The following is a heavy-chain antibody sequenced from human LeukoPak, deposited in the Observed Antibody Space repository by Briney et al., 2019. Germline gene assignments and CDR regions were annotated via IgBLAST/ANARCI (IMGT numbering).Heavy chain of an antibody. Sequence: GGSLRLSCAASGFTFSSYAMSWVRQAPGKGLEWVSAISGSGGSTYYADSVKGRFTISRDNSKNTLYLQMNSPRAEDTAVYYCAKPTPHSSAPPDAFDIWGQGTMVTVSS. J-gene: IGHJ3*02. CDR3: AKPTPHSSAPPDAFDI. V-gene: IGHV3-23*01. CDR1: GFTFSSYA. CDR2: ISGSGGST. D-gene: IGHD3-22*01.